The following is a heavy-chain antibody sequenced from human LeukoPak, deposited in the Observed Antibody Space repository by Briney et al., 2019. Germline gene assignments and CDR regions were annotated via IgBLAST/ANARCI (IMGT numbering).Heavy chain of an antibody. J-gene: IGHJ4*02. CDR1: GGSISSRNYY. D-gene: IGHD6-13*01. CDR3: ASTYRSSPYYFDY. Sequence: SETLSLTCIVSGGSISSRNYYWGWVRQPPGKGLEWIGSIYYSGSTYYNPSLKSRVTISVDTSKNHFSLKLNSVTAADTAVYYCASTYRSSPYYFDYWGQGTLVTVSS. V-gene: IGHV4-39*02. CDR2: IYYSGST.